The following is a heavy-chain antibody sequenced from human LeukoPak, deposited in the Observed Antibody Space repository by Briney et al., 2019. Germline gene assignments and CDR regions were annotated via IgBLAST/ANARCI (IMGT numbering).Heavy chain of an antibody. CDR3: ARGSFITMVRGVITRAFDY. CDR1: GFTFSSYA. D-gene: IGHD3-10*01. CDR2: ISYDGSNK. V-gene: IGHV3-30-3*01. J-gene: IGHJ4*02. Sequence: GGSLRLSCAASGFTFSSYAMHWVRQAPGKGLEWVAVISYDGSNKYYADSVKGRFTISRDNSKNTLYLQMNSLRAEDTAVYYCARGSFITMVRGVITRAFDYWGQGTLVTVSS.